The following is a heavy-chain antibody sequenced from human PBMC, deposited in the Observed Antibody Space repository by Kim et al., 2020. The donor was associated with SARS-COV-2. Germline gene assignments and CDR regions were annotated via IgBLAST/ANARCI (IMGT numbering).Heavy chain of an antibody. D-gene: IGHD1-1*01. J-gene: IGHJ4*02. V-gene: IGHV3-53*01. CDR3: ARDPARRADY. Sequence: YYADSVKGRFTIYRDNSKNMLLIQMNSRKIEDTAVYYCARDPARRADYWGQGTLVTVSS.